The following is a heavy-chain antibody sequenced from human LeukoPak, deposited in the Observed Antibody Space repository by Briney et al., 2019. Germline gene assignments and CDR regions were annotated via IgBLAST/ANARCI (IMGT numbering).Heavy chain of an antibody. D-gene: IGHD4-17*01. CDR3: ARELKGTVRGGDYDYYGMYV. CDR2: LWYGGSNK. V-gene: IGHV3-33*01. Sequence: GRTLRLSCAASRFTFNSYDMLWLPKAPGMELVWLTDLWYGGSNKYYEDSVKGRFTISSDNSKNTLYLQMNSLRAENTGVYYCARELKGTVRGGDYDYYGMYVWGQGTTVTVSS. CDR1: RFTFNSYD. J-gene: IGHJ6*02.